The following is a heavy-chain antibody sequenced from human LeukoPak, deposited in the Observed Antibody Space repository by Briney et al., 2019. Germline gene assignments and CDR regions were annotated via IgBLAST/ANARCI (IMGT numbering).Heavy chain of an antibody. V-gene: IGHV3-30*18. CDR3: AKGGGYGDYVEGFDY. CDR1: GFTFSSYG. D-gene: IGHD4-17*01. Sequence: PGGSLRLSCAASGFTFSSYGMHWVRQAPGKGLEWVAVISYDGSNKYYADSVKGRFTISRDNSKNTLYLQMNSLRAEDTAVYYCAKGGGYGDYVEGFDYWGQGTLVTVSS. J-gene: IGHJ4*02. CDR2: ISYDGSNK.